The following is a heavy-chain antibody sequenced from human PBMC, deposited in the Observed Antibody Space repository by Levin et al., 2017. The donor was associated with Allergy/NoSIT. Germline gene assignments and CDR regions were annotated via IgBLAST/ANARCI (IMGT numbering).Heavy chain of an antibody. J-gene: IGHJ4*02. CDR3: ARQRKWELRNGVLYYFDY. D-gene: IGHD1-7*01. CDR2: LYYSGTT. CDR1: GGSISSSTYY. V-gene: IGHV4-39*01. Sequence: SETLSLTCTVYGGSISSSTYYWGWIRQPPGKGLEWIGSLYYSGTTYYNPSLKTRVTISLDTSKIQFSLKLSSVTAADTAVYYCARQRKWELRNGVLYYFDYWGQGTLVTVSS.